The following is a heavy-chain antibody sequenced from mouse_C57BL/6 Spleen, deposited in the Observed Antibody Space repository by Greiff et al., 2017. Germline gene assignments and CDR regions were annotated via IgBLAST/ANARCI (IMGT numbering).Heavy chain of an antibody. D-gene: IGHD1-1*01. V-gene: IGHV3-6*01. CDR2: ISYDGSN. Sequence: ESGPGLVKPSQSLSLTCSVTGYSITSGYYWNWIRQFPGNKLEWMGYISYDGSNNYNPSLKNRISITRDPSKNQFFLKLNSMTTEDTATYYCARDPYYYGSSDWGQGTTLTVSS. CDR3: ARDPYYYGSSD. CDR1: GYSITSGYY. J-gene: IGHJ2*01.